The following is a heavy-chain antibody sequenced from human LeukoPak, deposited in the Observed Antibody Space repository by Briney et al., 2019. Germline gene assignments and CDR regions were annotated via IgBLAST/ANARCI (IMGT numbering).Heavy chain of an antibody. CDR2: IIPILGIA. J-gene: IGHJ4*02. CDR1: GGTFSSYA. V-gene: IGHV1-69*04. Sequence: SVKVSCKASGGTFSSYAISWVRQAPGQGLEWTGRIIPILGIANYAQKFQGRVTITADKSTSTAYMELSSLRSEDTAVYYCARTRGSSGWYGDDYWGQGTLVTVSS. CDR3: ARTRGSSGWYGDDY. D-gene: IGHD6-19*01.